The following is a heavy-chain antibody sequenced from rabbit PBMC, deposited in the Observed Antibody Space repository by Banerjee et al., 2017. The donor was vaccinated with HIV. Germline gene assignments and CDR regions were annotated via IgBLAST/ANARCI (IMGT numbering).Heavy chain of an antibody. Sequence: QEQLEESGGDLVKPEGSLTLTCTASGFSFSSGYYMCWVRQAPGKGLEWIGCIYAGSSGSTYYASWAKGRFTISKTSSTSVTLQMTSLTAADTATYFCARGIWIGYGYGTYFNLWGPGTLVTVS. CDR2: IYAGSSGST. J-gene: IGHJ4*01. D-gene: IGHD6-1*01. V-gene: IGHV1S45*01. CDR3: ARGIWIGYGYGTYFNL. CDR1: GFSFSSGYY.